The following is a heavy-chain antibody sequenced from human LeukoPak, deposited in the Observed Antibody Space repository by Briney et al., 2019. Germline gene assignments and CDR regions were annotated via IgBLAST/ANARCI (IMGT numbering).Heavy chain of an antibody. D-gene: IGHD5-24*01. CDR1: GGSISSSSYY. V-gene: IGHV4-39*07. CDR2: IYYSGST. J-gene: IGHJ4*02. Sequence: SETLSLTCTVSGGSISSSSYYWGWIRQPPGKGLEWIGSIYYSGSTYYNPSLKSRVTISVDTSKNQFSLKLSSVTAADTAVYYCARDTVEMATITPDYWGQGTLVTVSS. CDR3: ARDTVEMATITPDY.